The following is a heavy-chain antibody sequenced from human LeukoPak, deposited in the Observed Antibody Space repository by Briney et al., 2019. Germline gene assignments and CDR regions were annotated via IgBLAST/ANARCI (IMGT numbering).Heavy chain of an antibody. V-gene: IGHV5-51*01. J-gene: IGHJ4*02. Sequence: GESLKISCEGSGYSFISHWIAWVRQMPGKGLEWMGIIYPGDSDTRYSPSFQGQVTISADKSISTAYLQWCSLKASDTAIYYCARCSGSSRPLDQWGQGTLVTVSS. CDR3: ARCSGSSRPLDQ. CDR2: IYPGDSDT. D-gene: IGHD1-26*01. CDR1: GYSFISHW.